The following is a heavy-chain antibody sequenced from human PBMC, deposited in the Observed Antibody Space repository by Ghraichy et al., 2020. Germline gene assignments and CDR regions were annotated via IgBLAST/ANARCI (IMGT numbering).Heavy chain of an antibody. V-gene: IGHV3-74*01. CDR2: FTNDGSTT. Sequence: GESLNISCAASGLTFSRYWMHWVRQAPGKGLVWVSLFTNDGSTTRYADSVKGRFTISRDNDKNTVYLQMNSLRAEDTAVYFCATGDSYFYNYWGQGTLVTVSS. CDR1: GLTFSRYW. J-gene: IGHJ4*02. D-gene: IGHD3-10*01. CDR3: ATGDSYFYNY.